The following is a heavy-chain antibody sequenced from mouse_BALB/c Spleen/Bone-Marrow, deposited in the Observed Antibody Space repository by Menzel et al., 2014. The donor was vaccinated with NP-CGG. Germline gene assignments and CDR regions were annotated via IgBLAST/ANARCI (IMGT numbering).Heavy chain of an antibody. Sequence: EVKLEESGGGLVQPGGSLKLSCATSGLTFSNYSMSWVRQTPGKRLEWVASISSGGSTYYPDSVKGRFTISRDNARNILYLQMSSLRAEDSANYSATSDNYDLYCYFDFRGQVTTFTVAS. CDR1: GLTFSNYS. V-gene: IGHV5-6-5*01. CDR2: ISSGGST. D-gene: IGHD1-3*01. J-gene: IGHJ1*01. CDR3: TSDNYDLYCYFDF.